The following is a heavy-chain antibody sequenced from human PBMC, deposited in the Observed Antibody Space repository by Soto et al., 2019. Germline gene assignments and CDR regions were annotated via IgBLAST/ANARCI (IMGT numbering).Heavy chain of an antibody. Sequence: GGSLRLSCAASGFTFSSYSMNWVRQAPGKGLEWVSSISSSSSYIYYADSVKGRFTISRDNAKNSLYLQMNSLRAEDTAVYYCARVAGTPGTTHIDIWGQGTMVTVSS. D-gene: IGHD3-10*01. J-gene: IGHJ3*02. CDR1: GFTFSSYS. CDR3: ARVAGTPGTTHIDI. V-gene: IGHV3-21*01. CDR2: ISSSSSYI.